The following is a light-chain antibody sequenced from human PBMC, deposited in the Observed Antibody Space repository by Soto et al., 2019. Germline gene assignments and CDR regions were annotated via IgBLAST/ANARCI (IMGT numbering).Light chain of an antibody. CDR2: GAS. CDR1: QSVSSS. J-gene: IGKJ1*01. V-gene: IGKV3-20*01. Sequence: EIVLTQSPGTLSLSPGERATLSCRASQSVSSSLAWYQQKPGQPPRLLIYGASCRATAIPDMFSGSGSGPDFTLTISRLEHEDFAEYFCQHYSSSRTFGQGTKVDIK. CDR3: QHYSSSRT.